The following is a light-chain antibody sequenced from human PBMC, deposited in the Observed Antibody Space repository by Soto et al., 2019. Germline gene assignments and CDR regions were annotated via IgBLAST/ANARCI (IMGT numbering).Light chain of an antibody. V-gene: IGKV3-15*01. CDR3: QQYNNWPPIT. CDR2: GAS. J-gene: IGKJ5*01. Sequence: TGLAQNRSTVRLSGGESRSLSCTDSQSVSSNLAWYQQKPGQAPRLLIYGASTRATGIPARFSGSGSGTEYTLTISSLQSEDFAVFYCQQYNNWPPITFGQGTRLEIK. CDR1: QSVSSN.